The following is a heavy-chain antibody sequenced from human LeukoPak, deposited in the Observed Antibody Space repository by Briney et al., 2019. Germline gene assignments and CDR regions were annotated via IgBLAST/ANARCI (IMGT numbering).Heavy chain of an antibody. D-gene: IGHD2-21*01. CDR1: GFTFSDYW. CDR2: INRDGTTR. Sequence: GGSLRLSCVASGFTFSDYWMHWVRQAPEKGLEWVARINRDGTTRSCADSVWGRFTISRDNAQNTVYLQMNSLKVDDTAVYFCARDFVVVSTPGDNFDYWGQGTLVTVSS. J-gene: IGHJ4*02. V-gene: IGHV3-74*01. CDR3: ARDFVVVSTPGDNFDY.